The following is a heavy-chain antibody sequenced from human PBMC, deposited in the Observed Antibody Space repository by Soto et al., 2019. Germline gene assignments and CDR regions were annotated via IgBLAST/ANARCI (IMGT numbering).Heavy chain of an antibody. D-gene: IGHD3-10*01. V-gene: IGHV3-30*03. J-gene: IGHJ4*02. Sequence: QVQLVESGRGVVQPGGSLRLSCAASGFTFSNYGMHWVRQAPGKGLEWVAVISYDGSNKYYADSVKGRFTISRDNSKNTLYLQMNSLTTEDTAVYYCARDWVWFGAHPIDYWGQGTLVTVSS. CDR1: GFTFSNYG. CDR2: ISYDGSNK. CDR3: ARDWVWFGAHPIDY.